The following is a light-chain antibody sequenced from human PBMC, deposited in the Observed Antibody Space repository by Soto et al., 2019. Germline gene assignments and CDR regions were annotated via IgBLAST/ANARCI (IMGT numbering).Light chain of an antibody. CDR1: QSFRGL. V-gene: IGKV3-11*01. Sequence: EIVLTQSPGTLSLSPGERATLSCRASQSFRGLLAWYQQKPGQAPRLLIYDAYNRATGIPPRFSGSGSGTDFTLTSSSLEAEDSAVYYCQQRGSWPATFGPGTKVDIK. CDR2: DAY. CDR3: QQRGSWPAT. J-gene: IGKJ3*01.